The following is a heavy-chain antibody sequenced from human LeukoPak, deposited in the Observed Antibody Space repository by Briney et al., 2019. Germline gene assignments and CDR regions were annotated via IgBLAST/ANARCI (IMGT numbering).Heavy chain of an antibody. CDR2: VSGSGGDT. CDR3: AKGGVGPTPFVY. D-gene: IGHD1-26*01. Sequence: GGSLRLSCAASGLTFANYAMSWVRQAPGKGLEWVSSVSGSGGDTHSTDSVKGRFTVSRDNSKNTLYLQMNSLRAEDTAVYYCAKGGVGPTPFVYWGQGTLVTVSS. V-gene: IGHV3-23*01. J-gene: IGHJ4*02. CDR1: GLTFANYA.